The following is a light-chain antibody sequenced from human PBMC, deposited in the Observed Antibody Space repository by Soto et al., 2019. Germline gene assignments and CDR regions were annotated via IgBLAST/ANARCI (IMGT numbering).Light chain of an antibody. CDR2: GAL. J-gene: IGKJ4*01. CDR1: QSVSTNS. CDR3: QQYGSSVLT. Sequence: EIVLTQSPDTLSLSPGERATLSCRASQSVSTNSLAWYQQRPGQAPRPLIYGALSRATGTPDRFSGSGSGTDFTLIISRLEPEDFAVYYCQQYGSSVLTFGGGTKVEIK. V-gene: IGKV3-20*01.